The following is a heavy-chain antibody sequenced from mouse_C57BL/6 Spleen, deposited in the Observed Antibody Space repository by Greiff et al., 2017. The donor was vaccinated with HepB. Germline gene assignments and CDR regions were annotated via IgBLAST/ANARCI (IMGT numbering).Heavy chain of an antibody. J-gene: IGHJ2*01. CDR2: INYDGSST. Sequence: EVMLVESEGGLVQPGSSMKLSCTASGFTFSDYYMAWVRQVPEKGLEWVANINYDGSSTYYLDSLKSRFIISRDNAKNILYLQMSSLKSEDTATYYCAREAQGNYFDYWGQGTTLTVSS. CDR3: AREAQGNYFDY. V-gene: IGHV5-16*01. CDR1: GFTFSDYY.